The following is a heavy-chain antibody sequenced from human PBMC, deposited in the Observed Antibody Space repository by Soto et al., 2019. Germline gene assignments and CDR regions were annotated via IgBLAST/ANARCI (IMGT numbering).Heavy chain of an antibody. CDR1: GFTFSSYA. Sequence: GGSLRLSCAASGFTFSSYAMSWVRQAPGKGLEWVSAISGSGGSTYYADSVKGRFTISRDNSKNTLYLQMNSLRAEDTAVYYCAKNPVTLYWLLKYNWFDPWGQGTLVTVSS. CDR2: ISGSGGST. J-gene: IGHJ5*02. V-gene: IGHV3-23*01. D-gene: IGHD3-9*01. CDR3: AKNPVTLYWLLKYNWFDP.